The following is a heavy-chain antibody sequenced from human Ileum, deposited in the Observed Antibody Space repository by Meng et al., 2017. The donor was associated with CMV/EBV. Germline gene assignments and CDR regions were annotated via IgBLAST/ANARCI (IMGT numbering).Heavy chain of an antibody. Sequence: QVHLGQSGAEVKKPAASVKVSCKASVYTFPSSDVNWVRQATGQGLEWMGWMSPNTGNPGYAHKFKGRVTMTRNTSISTAYMELSSLRSEDTAVYYCARGWVLETWGQGTLVTVSS. V-gene: IGHV1-8*01. J-gene: IGHJ5*02. D-gene: IGHD1-26*01. CDR2: MSPNTGNP. CDR1: VYTFPSSD. CDR3: ARGWVLET.